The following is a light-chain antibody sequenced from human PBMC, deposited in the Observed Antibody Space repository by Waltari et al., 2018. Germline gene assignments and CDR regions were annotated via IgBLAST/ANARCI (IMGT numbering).Light chain of an antibody. J-gene: IGKJ1*01. Sequence: DVVMTQSPLSVPGTVGQPASISCKSRHSLVHRDGKTYLNWIQQRPGQSPRRLIYKVSNRDSGVPDRFSGSGSGTDFTLKISRVEAEDVGVYYCMQGTHWPPWTFGQGTKVEIK. V-gene: IGKV2-30*02. CDR1: HSLVHRDGKTY. CDR3: MQGTHWPPWT. CDR2: KVS.